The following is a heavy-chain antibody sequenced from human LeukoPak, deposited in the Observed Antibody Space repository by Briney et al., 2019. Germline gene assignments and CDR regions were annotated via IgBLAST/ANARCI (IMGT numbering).Heavy chain of an antibody. D-gene: IGHD6-13*01. Sequence: SETLSLTCTVSGDSISSSYWSWIRQPPGKGLEWIGHIYYSGSANYNPSLKSRVTISVTKNQFSLKLSSVTAADTAVYFCARSAAGLSYGMDVWGQGTTVTVSS. CDR3: ARSAAGLSYGMDV. V-gene: IGHV4-59*08. CDR1: GDSISSSY. CDR2: IYYSGSA. J-gene: IGHJ6*02.